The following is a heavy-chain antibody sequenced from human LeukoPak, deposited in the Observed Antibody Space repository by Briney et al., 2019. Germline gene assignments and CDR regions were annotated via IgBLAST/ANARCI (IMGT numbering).Heavy chain of an antibody. V-gene: IGHV1-18*01. CDR2: ISAYNGNT. D-gene: IGHD4-23*01. J-gene: IGHJ4*02. CDR3: ASTPYGGNAPFDY. CDR1: GYTFTSYG. Sequence: GASVKVSCKASGYTFTSYGISWVRQAPGQGLEWMGWISAYNGNTNYAQKLQGRVTMTTDTSTSTAYMELSSLRSEDTAVYYCASTPYGGNAPFDYWGQGTLVTVSS.